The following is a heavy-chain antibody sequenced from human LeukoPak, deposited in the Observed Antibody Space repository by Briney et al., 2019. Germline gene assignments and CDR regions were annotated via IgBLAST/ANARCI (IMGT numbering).Heavy chain of an antibody. D-gene: IGHD3-10*01. V-gene: IGHV3-74*01. CDR3: ARDKKSGESSEIDY. Sequence: GGSLRLSCAAYGFTFNNYWVHWVRQAPGKGLVWVSRINRDGSTTNYADSVKGRFTVSRDNAKNTLKLQMNRLRAEDTAVYYCARDKKSGESSEIDYWGQGTLVTVSS. CDR2: INRDGSTT. CDR1: GFTFNNYW. J-gene: IGHJ4*02.